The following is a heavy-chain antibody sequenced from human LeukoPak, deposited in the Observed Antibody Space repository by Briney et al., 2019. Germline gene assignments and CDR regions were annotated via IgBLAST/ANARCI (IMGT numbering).Heavy chain of an antibody. CDR2: IYYSGST. Sequence: SETLSLTCTVSGGSISSGGYYWSWIRQHPGKGLEWIGYIYYSGSTYYNPSLESRVTISVDTSKNQFSLKLSSVTAADTAVYYCARVGYQLRLYWFDPWGQGTLVTVSS. J-gene: IGHJ5*02. CDR1: GGSISSGGYY. D-gene: IGHD2-2*01. CDR3: ARVGYQLRLYWFDP. V-gene: IGHV4-31*03.